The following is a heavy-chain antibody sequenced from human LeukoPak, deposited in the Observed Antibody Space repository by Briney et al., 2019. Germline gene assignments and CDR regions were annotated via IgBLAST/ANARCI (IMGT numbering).Heavy chain of an antibody. CDR1: LGTFSSYA. Sequence: SVKVSCKASLGTFSSYAISWVRQAPGQGLEWMGGIIPIFGRANYAQKFQGRVTITADESTSTAYMELSSLRSDDTAVYYCARGPDIVVVPAAIWDGGGSYYYYMDVWGKGTTVTISS. V-gene: IGHV1-69*13. D-gene: IGHD2-2*01. CDR2: IIPIFGRA. CDR3: ARGPDIVVVPAAIWDGGGSYYYYMDV. J-gene: IGHJ6*03.